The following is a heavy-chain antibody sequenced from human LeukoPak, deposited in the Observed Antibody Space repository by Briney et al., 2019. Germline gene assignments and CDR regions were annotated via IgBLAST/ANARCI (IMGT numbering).Heavy chain of an antibody. CDR3: ARRGSGWYFDY. J-gene: IGHJ4*02. D-gene: IGHD6-19*01. V-gene: IGHV4-4*02. CDR1: GGSISSGNW. CDR2: IYYSGST. Sequence: SGTLSLTCVVSGGSISSGNWWSWVRQPPGKGLEWIGSIYYSGSTYYNPSLKSRVTISVDTSKNQFSLKLSSVTAADTAVYYCARRGSGWYFDYWGQGTLVTVSS.